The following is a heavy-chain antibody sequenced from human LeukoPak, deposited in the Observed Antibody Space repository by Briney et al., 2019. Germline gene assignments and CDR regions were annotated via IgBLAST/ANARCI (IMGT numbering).Heavy chain of an antibody. Sequence: GASVKVSCKASGYTFATYGIAWVRQAPGQELEWMGWISAYNANTNYAQKFQGRVTMTTDTSTSTAYMELRGLRSDDTAVYYCARDHRQVNNWFDPWGQGTLVTVSS. CDR2: ISAYNANT. J-gene: IGHJ5*02. CDR1: GYTFATYG. V-gene: IGHV1-18*01. CDR3: ARDHRQVNNWFDP.